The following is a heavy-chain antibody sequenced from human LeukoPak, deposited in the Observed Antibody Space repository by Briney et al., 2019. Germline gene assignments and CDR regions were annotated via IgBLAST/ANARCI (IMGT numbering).Heavy chain of an antibody. J-gene: IGHJ2*01. V-gene: IGHV3-30*18. CDR1: GFTFSSYG. CDR2: ISYDGSNK. D-gene: IGHD1-14*01. CDR3: AKDTTRLNWYFDL. Sequence: GRSLRLSCAASGFTFSSYGMHWVRQAPGKGLEWVAAISYDGSNKYYADSVKGRLTISRDNSKNTLYLQMNSLRAEDTAVYYCAKDTTRLNWYFDLWGRGTLVTVSS.